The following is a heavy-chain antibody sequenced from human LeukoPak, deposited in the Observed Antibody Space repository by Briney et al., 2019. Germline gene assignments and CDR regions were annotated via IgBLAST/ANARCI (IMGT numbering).Heavy chain of an antibody. Sequence: TGGSLRLSCAASGFTFYIYAMSWVRQAPGKGLEWISGISKSGDNTQYADSVKGRFTISRDNSKNMLYLQMNSLRAEDTAVYYCAKGTTVVTHYFDYWGQGTLVTVSS. CDR3: AKGTTVVTHYFDY. D-gene: IGHD4-23*01. V-gene: IGHV3-23*01. J-gene: IGHJ4*02. CDR2: ISKSGDNT. CDR1: GFTFYIYA.